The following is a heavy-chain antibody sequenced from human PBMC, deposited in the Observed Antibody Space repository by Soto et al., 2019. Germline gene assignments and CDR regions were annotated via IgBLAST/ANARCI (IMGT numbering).Heavy chain of an antibody. Sequence: QVQLVQSGAEVKKPGSSVKVSCKASGGTFSSYAISWVRQAPGQGLEWMGGIIPIFGTANYAQKFQGRVTITAYKSTRTAYMELSGLRSEDTAVYYGARARGIVGATRAFDIWGQGTMVTVSS. J-gene: IGHJ3*02. CDR1: GGTFSSYA. CDR2: IIPIFGTA. CDR3: ARARGIVGATRAFDI. D-gene: IGHD1-26*01. V-gene: IGHV1-69*06.